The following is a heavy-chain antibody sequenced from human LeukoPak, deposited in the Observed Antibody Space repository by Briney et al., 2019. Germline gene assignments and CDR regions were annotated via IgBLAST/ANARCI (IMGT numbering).Heavy chain of an antibody. Sequence: SVKVSCMASVGTFSSYAISWVRQAPGQGLEWMGRIIPILGIANYAQKFQGRVTTTADKSTSTAYMELSSLRSEDTAVYYCARSVGSRLSYIGYWGQGTLVTVSS. CDR1: VGTFSSYA. D-gene: IGHD2-15*01. CDR3: ARSVGSRLSYIGY. V-gene: IGHV1-69*04. CDR2: IIPILGIA. J-gene: IGHJ4*02.